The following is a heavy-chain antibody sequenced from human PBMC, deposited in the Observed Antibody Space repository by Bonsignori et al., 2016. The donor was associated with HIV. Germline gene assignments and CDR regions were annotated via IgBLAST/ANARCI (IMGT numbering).Heavy chain of an antibody. CDR2: INHSGST. CDR3: ARGTHYDFWSGFGPLHSSYHYYMDV. CDR1: GGSFGGPLRGNY. D-gene: IGHD3-3*01. V-gene: IGHV4-34*01. J-gene: IGHJ6*03. Sequence: SETLSLTCAVHGGSFGGPLRGNYWTWIRQPPGKGLEWIGEINHSGSTNNNPSLKSRVTISLDTSRNQFSLKLSSVTAADTATYYCARGTHYDFWSGFGPLHSSYHYYMDVWGEGTPVTVSS.